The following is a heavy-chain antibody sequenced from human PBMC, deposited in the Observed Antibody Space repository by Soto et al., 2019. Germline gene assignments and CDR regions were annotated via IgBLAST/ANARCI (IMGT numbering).Heavy chain of an antibody. CDR1: AFTVSSNY. CDR3: ATLSN. J-gene: IGHJ4*02. D-gene: IGHD6-6*01. CDR2: TYSDGTT. V-gene: IGHV3-53*01. Sequence: PWWSLRLSCSASAFTVSSNYMNWFSPAQGEGMEWHSITYSDGTTYYADTVKGQFTISRDNLKSSLYLQMNNLRGEDTAVYYCATLSNWGQGTLVTVSS.